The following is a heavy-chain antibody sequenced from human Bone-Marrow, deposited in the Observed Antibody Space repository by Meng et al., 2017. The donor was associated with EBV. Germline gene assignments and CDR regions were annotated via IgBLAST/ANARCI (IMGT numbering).Heavy chain of an antibody. D-gene: IGHD4-17*01. Sequence: QRQLMQSGPGLVKPSESLSLTCNVSGGSISSSSYYWGWIRQPPGKGLEWIGSIYYSGSTYYHPSLKSRVTISVATSKNQFSLKLSSVTAADTAVYYCARETGDRDYWGQGTLVTVSS. CDR1: GGSISSSSYY. CDR3: ARETGDRDY. V-gene: IGHV4-39*07. J-gene: IGHJ4*02. CDR2: IYYSGST.